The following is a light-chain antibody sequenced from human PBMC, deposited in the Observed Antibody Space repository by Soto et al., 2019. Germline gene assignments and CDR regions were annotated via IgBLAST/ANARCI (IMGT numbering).Light chain of an antibody. CDR3: QRYNNAPWT. Sequence: DIQMTQSPSSLSASVGDRITITCRASQGSSDYLAWYQQKPGRVPKLLIYGASTSLSGVPSRFSGSGSGTDFTLTISSLQPEDVATYYCQRYNNAPWTFGQGTKVEIK. V-gene: IGKV1-27*01. CDR2: GAS. J-gene: IGKJ1*01. CDR1: QGSSDY.